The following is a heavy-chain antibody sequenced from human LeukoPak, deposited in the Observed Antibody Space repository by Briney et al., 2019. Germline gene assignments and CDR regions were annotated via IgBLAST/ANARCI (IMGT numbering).Heavy chain of an antibody. CDR2: ISGSGGST. Sequence: GGSLRLSCAASGFTFSSYAMSWVRRAPGKGPEWVSAISGSGGSTYYADSVKGRFTISRDNSKNMLHLQMNSLRAEDTAVYYCAKDRTISGYTPLSWGQGTLVTVSS. CDR3: AKDRTISGYTPLS. CDR1: GFTFSSYA. V-gene: IGHV3-23*01. D-gene: IGHD3-3*01. J-gene: IGHJ5*02.